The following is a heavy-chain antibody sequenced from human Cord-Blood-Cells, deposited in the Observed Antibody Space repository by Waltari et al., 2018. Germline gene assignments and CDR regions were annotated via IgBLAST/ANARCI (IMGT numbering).Heavy chain of an antibody. D-gene: IGHD2-8*01. J-gene: IGHJ3*02. Sequence: QVQLVQSGAEVKKPGASVKVSCKASGYTFTSYGISWVRQAPGQGLEWMGWISEYNGNTNYAQKLQGRVTMTTDTSTSTAYMELRSLRSDDTAVYYCARAPPYCTNGVCYDAFDIWGQGTMVTVSS. CDR2: ISEYNGNT. V-gene: IGHV1-18*01. CDR3: ARAPPYCTNGVCYDAFDI. CDR1: GYTFTSYG.